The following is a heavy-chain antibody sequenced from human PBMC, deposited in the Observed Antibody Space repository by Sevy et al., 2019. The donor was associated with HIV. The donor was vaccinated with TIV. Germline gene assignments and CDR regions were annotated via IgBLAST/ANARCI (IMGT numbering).Heavy chain of an antibody. D-gene: IGHD3-9*01. V-gene: IGHV3-30*18. J-gene: IGHJ6*02. Sequence: GGSLRLSCAASGITFGTFGMHWVRQAPGKGLEWVAVISYDGSSKYYGDSVKGRFIISRDNSKNTLYLQMSSLRPEDTAMYYCAKDFTGYNGMDVWGQWTTVTVSS. CDR3: AKDFTGYNGMDV. CDR1: GITFGTFG. CDR2: ISYDGSSK.